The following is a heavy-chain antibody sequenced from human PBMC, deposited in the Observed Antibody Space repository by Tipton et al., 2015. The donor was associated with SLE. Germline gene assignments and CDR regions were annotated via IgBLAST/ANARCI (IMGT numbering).Heavy chain of an antibody. CDR3: SRDVVASLGDY. D-gene: IGHD2-15*01. V-gene: IGHV4-59*01. CDR2: IFYSGST. CDR1: GGSINSFY. J-gene: IGHJ4*02. Sequence: TLSLTCTVSGGSINSFYWNWVRQSAGKGLEWIGNIFYSGSTNYNPSLKSRVTIFVDTSKNQVSLNLNSVTPADTGIYYCSRDVVASLGDYWGQGTLVTVSS.